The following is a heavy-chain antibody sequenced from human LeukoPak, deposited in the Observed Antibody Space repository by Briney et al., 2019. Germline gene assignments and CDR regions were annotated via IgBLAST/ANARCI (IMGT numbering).Heavy chain of an antibody. Sequence: PSETLSLTCTVSGGSISSSSYYWGWIRQPPGKGLEWIGSIYYNGSTYYNPSLKSRVTISVDTSKNQFSLKLSSVTAADTAVYYCARRIRDWFDPWGQGTLVTVSS. CDR1: GGSISSSSYY. CDR2: IYYNGST. D-gene: IGHD2/OR15-2a*01. CDR3: ARRIRDWFDP. V-gene: IGHV4-39*07. J-gene: IGHJ5*02.